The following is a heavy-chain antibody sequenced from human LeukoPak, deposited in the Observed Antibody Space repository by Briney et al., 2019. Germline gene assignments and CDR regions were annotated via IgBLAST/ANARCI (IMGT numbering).Heavy chain of an antibody. J-gene: IGHJ5*02. V-gene: IGHV1-18*01. CDR3: ARDGDPLTFAGVSYNWFDP. CDR1: GYTFTSYG. D-gene: IGHD3-16*01. Sequence: ASVKVSCKASGYTFTSYGISWVRQAPGQGLEWMGWISAYNGNTNYAQKLQGRVTMTTDTSTSTAYMELRSLRSDDTAVYYCARDGDPLTFAGVSYNWFDPWGQGTLVTVSS. CDR2: ISAYNGNT.